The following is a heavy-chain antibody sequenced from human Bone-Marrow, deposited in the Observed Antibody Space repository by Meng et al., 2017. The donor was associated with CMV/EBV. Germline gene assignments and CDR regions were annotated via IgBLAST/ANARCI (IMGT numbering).Heavy chain of an antibody. V-gene: IGHV3-33*01. Sequence: GGSLRLSCAASGFTFSSYGMHWVRQAPGKGLEWVAVIGYDGSNKYYADSVKGRFTISRDNSKNSLYLQMNSLRAEDTAVYYCARDLYSSSSDDYYYGMDVWGQGTTVTVSS. CDR3: ARDLYSSSSDDYYYGMDV. D-gene: IGHD6-6*01. J-gene: IGHJ6*02. CDR1: GFTFSSYG. CDR2: IGYDGSNK.